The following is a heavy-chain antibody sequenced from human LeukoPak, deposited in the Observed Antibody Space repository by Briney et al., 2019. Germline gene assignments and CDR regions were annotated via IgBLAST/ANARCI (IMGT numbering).Heavy chain of an antibody. J-gene: IGHJ3*01. Sequence: GGSLRLSCAASGFAFSTYYMNWFRQAPGKGLEWVSSISSSRVYIYYADSVRGRFTISRDNAKNSLYLQMNSLRAEDTAVYYCARDGSSSAFDVWGPGTMVTVSS. CDR3: ARDGSSSAFDV. V-gene: IGHV3-21*01. D-gene: IGHD2-15*01. CDR1: GFAFSTYY. CDR2: ISSSRVYI.